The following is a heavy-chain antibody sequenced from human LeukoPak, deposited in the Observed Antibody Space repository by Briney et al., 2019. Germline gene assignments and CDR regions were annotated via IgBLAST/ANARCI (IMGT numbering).Heavy chain of an antibody. J-gene: IGHJ5*01. V-gene: IGHV3-74*01. CDR3: ARSSGHFDS. CDR1: GFAFSSYA. CDR2: INNDGSST. Sequence: GGSLRLSCAASGFAFSSYAMHWVRQAPGKGLVWVSRINNDGSSTNYADSVKGRFTISRDNAKNTLYLQMDSLTADDTAVYYCARSSGHFDSWSQGTLVTVSS.